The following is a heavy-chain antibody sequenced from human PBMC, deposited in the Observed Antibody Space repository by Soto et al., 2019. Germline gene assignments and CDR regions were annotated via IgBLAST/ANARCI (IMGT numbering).Heavy chain of an antibody. Sequence: GGSLRLSCAASGFTFSSYAMSWVRQAPGKGLEWVSAISGSGGSTYYADSVKGRFTISRDNSKNTLYLQMNSLRAEDTAVYYCAKDIALYGAHGGVFDYWGQGTLVTVSS. CDR3: AKDIALYGAHGGVFDY. CDR2: ISGSGGST. J-gene: IGHJ4*02. CDR1: GFTFSSYA. V-gene: IGHV3-23*01. D-gene: IGHD4-17*01.